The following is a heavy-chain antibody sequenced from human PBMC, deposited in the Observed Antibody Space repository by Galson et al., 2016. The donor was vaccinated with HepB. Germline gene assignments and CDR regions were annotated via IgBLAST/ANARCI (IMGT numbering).Heavy chain of an antibody. CDR2: IKHDGSEI. V-gene: IGHV3-7*03. CDR3: AKIRGMDIGEYHFDH. Sequence: SLRLSCAASGFIFTDYWMTWVRQAPGKGLEWVANIKHDGSEISYVDSVRGRFTISRDNSKNTLFLQMNSLGVEDTALYYCAKIRGMDIGEYHFDHWGQGTLVTVSS. D-gene: IGHD2-2*03. CDR1: GFIFTDYW. J-gene: IGHJ4*02.